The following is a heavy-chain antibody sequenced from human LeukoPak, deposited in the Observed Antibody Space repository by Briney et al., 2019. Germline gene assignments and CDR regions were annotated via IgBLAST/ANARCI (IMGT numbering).Heavy chain of an antibody. Sequence: GGSLRLSCAASGLTFSNCWMSWVRQAPGKGLEWVGIIYPGDSDTRYSPSFQGQVTISADKSISTAYLQWSSLKASDTAMYYCARRFLGRYYFDYWGQGTLVTVSS. D-gene: IGHD2-21*01. CDR2: IYPGDSDT. CDR3: ARRFLGRYYFDY. CDR1: GLTFSNCW. V-gene: IGHV5-51*01. J-gene: IGHJ4*02.